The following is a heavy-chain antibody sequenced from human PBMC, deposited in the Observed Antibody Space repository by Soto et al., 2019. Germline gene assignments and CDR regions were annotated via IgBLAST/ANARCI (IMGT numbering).Heavy chain of an antibody. D-gene: IGHD2-21*02. CDR3: ARSIVVVTALDY. CDR1: GYTFTSYA. Sequence: QVQLVQSGAEEKKPGASVKVSCKASGYTFTSYAMHWVRQAPGQRGEWMGWINAGNGNTKYSQKFQGRVTITRDTSASTAYMDLSSLRSEDTAVYYCARSIVVVTALDYWGQGTLVTVSS. V-gene: IGHV1-3*05. CDR2: INAGNGNT. J-gene: IGHJ4*02.